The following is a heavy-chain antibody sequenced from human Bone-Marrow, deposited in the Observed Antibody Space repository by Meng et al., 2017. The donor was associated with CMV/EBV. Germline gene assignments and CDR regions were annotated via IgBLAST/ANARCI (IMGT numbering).Heavy chain of an antibody. CDR3: ARGANHPSVPYSGSLQWGHWFDP. V-gene: IGHV1-2*02. CDR1: GYTFTGYY. D-gene: IGHD1-26*01. Sequence: ASVKVSCKASGYTFTGYYMHWVRQAPGQGLEWMGWINPNSGGTNYAQKFQGRVTMTRDTSISTAYMELSRLRSDDTAVYYCARGANHPSVPYSGSLQWGHWFDPWGQGTLVTVSS. CDR2: INPNSGGT. J-gene: IGHJ5*02.